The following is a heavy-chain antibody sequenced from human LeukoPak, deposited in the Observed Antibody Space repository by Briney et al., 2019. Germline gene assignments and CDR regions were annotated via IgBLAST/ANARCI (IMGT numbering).Heavy chain of an antibody. Sequence: GGSLRLSCAASGFTFSSYAMHWVRQAPGKGLEWVAVISYDGSNKYYADSVKGRFTISRDNSKNTLYLQMNSLRAEDTAVYYCAKGPYCGGDCYAPEYFQHWGQGTLVTVSS. V-gene: IGHV3-30-3*01. CDR2: ISYDGSNK. D-gene: IGHD2-21*02. CDR3: AKGPYCGGDCYAPEYFQH. CDR1: GFTFSSYA. J-gene: IGHJ1*01.